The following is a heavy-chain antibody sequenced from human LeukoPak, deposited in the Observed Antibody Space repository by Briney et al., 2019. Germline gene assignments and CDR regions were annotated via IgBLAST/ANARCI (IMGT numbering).Heavy chain of an antibody. J-gene: IGHJ4*02. D-gene: IGHD4-17*01. CDR2: ISYDGSNK. Sequence: GGSLRLSCAASGFTFSSYGMHWVRQAPGKGLEWVAVISYDGSNKYYADPVKGRFTISRDNSKNTLYLQMNSLRAEDTAVYYCAKAKWRGDYAGFGYWGQGTLVTVSS. CDR3: AKAKWRGDYAGFGY. CDR1: GFTFSSYG. V-gene: IGHV3-30*18.